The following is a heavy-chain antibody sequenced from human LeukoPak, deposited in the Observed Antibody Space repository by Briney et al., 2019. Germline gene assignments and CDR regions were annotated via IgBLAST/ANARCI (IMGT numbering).Heavy chain of an antibody. CDR3: ALSSGRNTYYFDY. D-gene: IGHD6-19*01. Sequence: SETLSLTCAVYGGSFSGYYWSWIRQPPGKGLEWIGEINHSGSTNYNPSLKSRVTISVDTSKNQFSLKLSSVTAADTAVYYCALSSGRNTYYFDYWGQGTLVTVSS. J-gene: IGHJ4*02. CDR2: INHSGST. CDR1: GGSFSGYY. V-gene: IGHV4-34*01.